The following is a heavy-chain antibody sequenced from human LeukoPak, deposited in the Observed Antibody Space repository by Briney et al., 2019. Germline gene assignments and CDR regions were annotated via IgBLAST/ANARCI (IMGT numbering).Heavy chain of an antibody. Sequence: GGSLRLSCAASGFTFRSHGMHWVRQAPGKGLGWAAVIWYDGSHEEYADSVKGRFTISRDNSRNTLSLQMNSLRAEDTAIYYCVREIRARYLDSWGQGTLVIVSS. V-gene: IGHV3-33*01. J-gene: IGHJ4*01. D-gene: IGHD6-6*01. CDR2: IWYDGSHE. CDR3: VREIRARYLDS. CDR1: GFTFRSHG.